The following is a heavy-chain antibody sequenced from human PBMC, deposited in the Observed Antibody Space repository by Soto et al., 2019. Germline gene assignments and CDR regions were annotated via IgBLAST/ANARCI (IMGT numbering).Heavy chain of an antibody. J-gene: IGHJ5*02. D-gene: IGHD4-4*01. CDR3: ARGDSNYQYNWFDP. CDR1: GGSFSGYY. CDR2: INHSGST. Sequence: QVQLQQWGAGLLKPSETLSLTCAVYGGSFSGYYWSWIRQPPGKGLEWIGEINHSGSTKYNPSLKSRVTISVDTSKNQLLLKLSSVTAADTAVYYCARGDSNYQYNWFDPWGQLTLVTVSS. V-gene: IGHV4-34*01.